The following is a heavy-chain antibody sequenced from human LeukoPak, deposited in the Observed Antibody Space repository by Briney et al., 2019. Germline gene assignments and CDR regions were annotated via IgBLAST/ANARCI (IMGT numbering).Heavy chain of an antibody. J-gene: IGHJ5*02. Sequence: PGGSLRLSCAASGFTFRRYSMNWVRQAPGKGLEWVSHISGSGSPIYYADSVKGRFTISRDNSKNTLYLQMNSLRAEDTAVYYCASWNWNDHWASSPWGQGTLVTVSS. V-gene: IGHV3-48*01. CDR2: ISGSGSPI. CDR3: ASWNWNDHWASSP. CDR1: GFTFRRYS. D-gene: IGHD1-1*01.